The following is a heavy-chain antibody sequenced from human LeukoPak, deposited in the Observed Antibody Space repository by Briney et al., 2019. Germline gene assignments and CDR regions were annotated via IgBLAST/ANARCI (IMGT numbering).Heavy chain of an antibody. CDR3: ARDENSYYMDV. V-gene: IGHV4-30-4*08. CDR2: ISYSGST. J-gene: IGHJ6*03. Sequence: PSETLSLTCAFSGVSISSGDYYWTWIRQPPGKGLEWIGYISYSGSTYYNPSLKSGITISLDTSKNQFSLKVTSVTAADTAVYYCARDENSYYMDVWGTGTTVTVPS. CDR1: GVSISSGDYY.